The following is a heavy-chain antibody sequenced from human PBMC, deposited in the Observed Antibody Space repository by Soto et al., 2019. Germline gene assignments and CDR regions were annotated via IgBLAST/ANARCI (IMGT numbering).Heavy chain of an antibody. Sequence: PGGSLRLSCAASGFTFSSYEMNWVRQAPGKGLEWVSYISSSGSTIYYADSVKGRFTISRDNAKNSLYLQMNSLRAEDTAVYYCARGSFRRNWFDPWGQGTLVTVSS. CDR3: ARGSFRRNWFDP. CDR2: ISSSGSTI. V-gene: IGHV3-48*03. J-gene: IGHJ5*02. CDR1: GFTFSSYE.